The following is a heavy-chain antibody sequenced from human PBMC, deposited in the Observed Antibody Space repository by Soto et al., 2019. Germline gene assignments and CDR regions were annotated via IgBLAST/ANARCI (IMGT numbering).Heavy chain of an antibody. J-gene: IGHJ5*02. V-gene: IGHV4-30-4*01. Sequence: QVQLQESGPGLVKPSQTLSLTCTVSGGSISSGDYYWSWIRQPPGKGLEWIGYIYHSGSTYYNPSLKSRVNISVDTSKTQFSLKLRSVTAADTAVYYCARERPDGARLDPWGKGTLVTVSS. CDR2: IYHSGST. CDR1: GGSISSGDYY. CDR3: ARERPDGARLDP. D-gene: IGHD6-6*01.